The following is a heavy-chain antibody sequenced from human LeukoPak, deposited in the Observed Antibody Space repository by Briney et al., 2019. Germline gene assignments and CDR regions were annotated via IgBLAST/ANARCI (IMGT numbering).Heavy chain of an antibody. CDR2: IYTSGST. Sequence: SETLSLTCTVSGGSISSYYWSWIRQPPGKGLEWIGYIYTSGSTNYNPSLKSRVTISVDTSKNQFSLKLSSVTAADTAVYYCARLYYYDSSGYYLDYWGQGTLVTVSS. CDR1: GGSISSYY. J-gene: IGHJ4*02. CDR3: ARLYYYDSSGYYLDY. V-gene: IGHV4-4*09. D-gene: IGHD3-22*01.